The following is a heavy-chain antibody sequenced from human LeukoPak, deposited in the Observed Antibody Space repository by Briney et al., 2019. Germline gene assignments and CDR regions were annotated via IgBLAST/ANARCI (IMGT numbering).Heavy chain of an antibody. CDR3: ATKLRSGWYSSYFDY. CDR2: FDPEDGEI. CDR1: GYTLTELS. J-gene: IGHJ4*02. V-gene: IGHV1-24*01. Sequence: ASVKVSCKVSGYTLTELSMHWVRQAPGKGLEWMGGFDPEDGEIIYAQKFQGRVTMTEDTSTDTAYMELSSLRSEDTAVYYCATKLRSGWYSSYFDYWGQGTLVTVSS. D-gene: IGHD6-19*01.